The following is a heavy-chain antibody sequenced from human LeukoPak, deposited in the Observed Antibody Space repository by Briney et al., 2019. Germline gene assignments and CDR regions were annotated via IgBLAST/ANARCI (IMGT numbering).Heavy chain of an antibody. Sequence: SETLSLTCSVSGGSISSSSYYWGWIRQPPGKGLEWIGSIYYSGRTYYNPSLKSRVTISVDTSKSQFSLKLSSVTAADTAVYYCARHSKAFDIWGQGTMVTVSS. D-gene: IGHD2-2*01. J-gene: IGHJ3*02. CDR1: GGSISSSSYY. CDR3: ARHSKAFDI. V-gene: IGHV4-39*01. CDR2: IYYSGRT.